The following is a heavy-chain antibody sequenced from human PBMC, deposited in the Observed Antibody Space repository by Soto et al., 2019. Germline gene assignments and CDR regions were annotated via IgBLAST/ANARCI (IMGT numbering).Heavy chain of an antibody. D-gene: IGHD3-16*02. J-gene: IGHJ4*02. Sequence: GGSLRLSCAASGFTFNSYAMSWVRQAPGKGLEWVSGMIPSGGSTDYADSVKGRFTISGDNSKNTLFLQMNSLRAEDTAVYYCAKGWGNLWGSYRDPFDYWGQGTLVTVSS. V-gene: IGHV3-23*01. CDR3: AKGWGNLWGSYRDPFDY. CDR2: MIPSGGST. CDR1: GFTFNSYA.